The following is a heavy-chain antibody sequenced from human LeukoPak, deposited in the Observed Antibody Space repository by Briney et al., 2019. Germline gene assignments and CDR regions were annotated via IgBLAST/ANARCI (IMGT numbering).Heavy chain of an antibody. CDR1: GGSISSYY. CDR3: ARQRGTYGDYAYYFDY. V-gene: IGHV4-59*12. J-gene: IGHJ4*02. CDR2: IYYSGST. D-gene: IGHD4-17*01. Sequence: SETLSLTCTVSGGSISSYYWSWIRQPPGKGLEWIGYIYYSGSTNYNPSLKSRVTISVDTSKNQFSLKLSSVTAADTAVYYCARQRGTYGDYAYYFDYWGQGTLVTVSS.